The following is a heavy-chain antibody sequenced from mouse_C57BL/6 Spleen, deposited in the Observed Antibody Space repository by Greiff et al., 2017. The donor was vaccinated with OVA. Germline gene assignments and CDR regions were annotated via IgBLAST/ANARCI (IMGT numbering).Heavy chain of an antibody. D-gene: IGHD2-4*01. J-gene: IGHJ3*01. CDR1: GYTFTSYW. V-gene: IGHV1-55*01. Sequence: VQLQQPGAELVKPGASVKMSCKASGYTFTSYWITWVKQRPGQGLEWIGDIYPGSGSTNYNEKFKSKATLTVDTSSSTAYMQLSSLTSEDSAVYDCARSNYDSSGFAYWGQGTLVTVSA. CDR2: IYPGSGST. CDR3: ARSNYDSSGFAY.